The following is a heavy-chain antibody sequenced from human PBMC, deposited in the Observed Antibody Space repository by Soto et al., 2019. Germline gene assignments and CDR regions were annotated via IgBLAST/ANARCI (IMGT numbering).Heavy chain of an antibody. CDR3: ARGIPWIHPGGMDV. CDR1: GGTFSSYA. Sequence: QVQLVQSGAEVKKPGSSVKVSFKTSGGTFSSYAISWVRQAPGQGLEWMGGSIPIFGTANYAQKVQGRVTITSEKYTSTGYMELGSLRAEDTAVYYCARGIPWIHPGGMDVWGQGTTVTASS. D-gene: IGHD5-18*01. V-gene: IGHV1-69*06. J-gene: IGHJ6*02. CDR2: SIPIFGTA.